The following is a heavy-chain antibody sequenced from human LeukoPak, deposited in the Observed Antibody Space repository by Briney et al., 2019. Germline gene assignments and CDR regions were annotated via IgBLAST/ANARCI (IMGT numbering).Heavy chain of an antibody. CDR1: GITLSNYG. D-gene: IGHD3/OR15-3a*01. CDR2: ISDSGGST. Sequence: PGGPLRLSCAVSGITLSNYGMSWVRQAPGKGLEWVAGISDSGGSTKYADSVKGRFTISRDNPKNTLFLQMNSLRAEDTAVYFCAKRGVVIRVVLVGFHKEAYYFDSWGQGALVTVSS. CDR3: AKRGVVIRVVLVGFHKEAYYFDS. J-gene: IGHJ4*02. V-gene: IGHV3-23*01.